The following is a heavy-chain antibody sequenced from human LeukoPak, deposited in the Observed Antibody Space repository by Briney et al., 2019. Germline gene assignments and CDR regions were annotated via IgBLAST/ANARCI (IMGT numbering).Heavy chain of an antibody. J-gene: IGHJ3*02. CDR1: GGSISSSNW. CDR2: IYHSGST. CDR3: ARDIVATNDAFDI. D-gene: IGHD5-12*01. Sequence: TTSETLSLTCTVSGGSISSSNWWSWVRQPPGKGLEWIGEIYHSGSTNYNPSLKSRVTISVDKSKNQFSLKLSSVTAADTAVYYCARDIVATNDAFDIWGQGTMVTVSS. V-gene: IGHV4-4*02.